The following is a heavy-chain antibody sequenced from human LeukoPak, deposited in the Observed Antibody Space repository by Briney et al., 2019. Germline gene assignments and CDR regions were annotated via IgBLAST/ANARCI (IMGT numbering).Heavy chain of an antibody. V-gene: IGHV1-8*01. Sequence: GASVKVSCKASGYTFTSYDINWVRQATGQGLEWMGWMNPNSGNTGYAQKFQGRVTITADKSTSTAYMELNTLRAEDTAVYYCARDPHNMPLDYWGQGTLVTVSS. CDR3: ARDPHNMPLDY. J-gene: IGHJ4*02. CDR1: GYTFTSYD. CDR2: MNPNSGNT. D-gene: IGHD2-2*01.